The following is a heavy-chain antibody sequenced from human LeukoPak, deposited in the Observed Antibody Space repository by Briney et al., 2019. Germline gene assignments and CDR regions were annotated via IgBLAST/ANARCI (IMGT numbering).Heavy chain of an antibody. CDR1: GFTFSSYW. D-gene: IGHD6-13*01. V-gene: IGHV3-7*01. J-gene: IGHJ4*02. CDR2: MKYGGSEK. CDR3: ARDIEAAGLFLDY. Sequence: GGSLRLSCAASGFTFSSYWMSWVRQAPGKGLEWVANMKYGGSEKYYVGSVKGRFTISRDNAKNSLYLQMNSLRAEDTAVYYCARDIEAAGLFLDYWGQGTLVTVSS.